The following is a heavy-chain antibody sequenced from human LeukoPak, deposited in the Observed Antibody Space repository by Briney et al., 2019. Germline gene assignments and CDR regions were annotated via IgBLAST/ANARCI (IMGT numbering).Heavy chain of an antibody. CDR2: ISASASFI. V-gene: IGHV3-21*05. D-gene: IGHD3-16*01. J-gene: IGHJ3*01. Sequence: GSLRLSCEASGFTFHAYAMSWVRQAPGKGLEWLSYISASASFIYYADSVKGRLTISRDNAKNLLFLQMNSLRAEDTAVYYCARIRSLGAFDFSGQGTVVTVSS. CDR1: GFTFHAYA. CDR3: ARIRSLGAFDF.